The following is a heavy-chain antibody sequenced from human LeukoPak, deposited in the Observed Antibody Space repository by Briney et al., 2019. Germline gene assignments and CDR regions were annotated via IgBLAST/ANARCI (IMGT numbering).Heavy chain of an antibody. V-gene: IGHV4-39*01. CDR1: GDSISSGVYY. Sequence: SQTLSLTCTVSGDSISSGVYYWGWIRQPPGKGLEWIGSIYYSGSTYYNTSLESRVTISVDTSKNQFSLKLSSVTAADTAVYYCARHSSNGGSYSDNGFDYWGQGTLVTVSS. CDR3: ARHSSNGGSYSDNGFDY. D-gene: IGHD1-26*01. J-gene: IGHJ4*02. CDR2: IYYSGST.